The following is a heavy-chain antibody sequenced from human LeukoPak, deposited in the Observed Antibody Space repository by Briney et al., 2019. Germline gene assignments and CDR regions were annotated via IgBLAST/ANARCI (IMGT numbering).Heavy chain of an antibody. Sequence: GGSLRLSCAASGFTFSSYWMSWVRQAPGKGPECVANIKQDGSEKYYVDSVKGRFTISRDNAKNSLYLQMNSLRAEDTAVYYCARRNLYCSSTSCFFDYWGQGTLVTVSS. V-gene: IGHV3-7*01. CDR3: ARRNLYCSSTSCFFDY. D-gene: IGHD2-2*01. CDR2: IKQDGSEK. J-gene: IGHJ4*02. CDR1: GFTFSSYW.